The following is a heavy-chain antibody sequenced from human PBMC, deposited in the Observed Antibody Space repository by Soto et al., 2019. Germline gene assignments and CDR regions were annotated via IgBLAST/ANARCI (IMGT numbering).Heavy chain of an antibody. V-gene: IGHV3-7*03. J-gene: IGHJ4*02. CDR2: IKQDGSEK. CDR1: GFTFSSYW. Sequence: EVQLVESGGGLVQPGGSLRLSCAASGFTFSSYWMSWVRQAPGKGLEWVANIKQDGSEKYYVDSVKGRFTISRDNAKNSLYLQMNSLRAEDTAVYYCAREWRLRPYYFDYWGQGTLVTVSS. CDR3: AREWRLRPYYFDY. D-gene: IGHD4-17*01.